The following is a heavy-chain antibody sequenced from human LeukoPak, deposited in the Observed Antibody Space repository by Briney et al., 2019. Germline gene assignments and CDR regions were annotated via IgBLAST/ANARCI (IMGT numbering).Heavy chain of an antibody. CDR1: GYTLTELS. Sequence: ASAKVSCKVSGYTLTELSMHWVRQAPGQGLEWMGVINPSGGSTSYAQKFQGRVTMTRDTSTSTVYMELSSLRSEDTAVYYCAKASESSVTTTGYYYYMDVWGKGTTVTVSS. V-gene: IGHV1-46*01. J-gene: IGHJ6*03. D-gene: IGHD4-11*01. CDR3: AKASESSVTTTGYYYYMDV. CDR2: INPSGGST.